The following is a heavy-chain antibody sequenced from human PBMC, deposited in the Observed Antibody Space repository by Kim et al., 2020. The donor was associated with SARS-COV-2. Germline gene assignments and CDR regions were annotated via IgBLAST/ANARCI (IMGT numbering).Heavy chain of an antibody. CDR3: LNXXA. CDR1: GFTFSDSN. J-gene: IGHJ5*02. Sequence: GSLRLSCAASGFTFSDSNIHWVRQASGKGLEWVGRIRTKTKNYATTYAASLQGRFTXXRDDSKNTAYLQMXSLKTDDKAVYYCLNXXAWGQGTPVTVSS. CDR2: IRTKTKNYAT. V-gene: IGHV3-73*01.